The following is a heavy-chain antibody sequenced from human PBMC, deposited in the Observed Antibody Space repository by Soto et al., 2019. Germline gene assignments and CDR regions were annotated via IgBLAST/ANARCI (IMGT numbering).Heavy chain of an antibody. CDR1: GGTFSSYA. D-gene: IGHD2-2*01. CDR3: ARSQGSSTSLEIYYYYYYGMDV. Sequence: QVQLVQSGAEVKKPGSSVKVSCKASGGTFSSYAISWVRQAPGQGLEWMGVIIPISGTANYAQKFQGRVTITADKSTSTAYIELSSLRSEDTAVYYCARSQGSSTSLEIYYYYYYGMDVWGQGTTVNVSS. J-gene: IGHJ6*02. CDR2: IIPISGTA. V-gene: IGHV1-69*06.